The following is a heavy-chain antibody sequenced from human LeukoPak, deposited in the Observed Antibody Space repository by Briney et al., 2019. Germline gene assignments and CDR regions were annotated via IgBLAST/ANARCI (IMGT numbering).Heavy chain of an antibody. V-gene: IGHV3-23*01. CDR1: GFIFTNYA. J-gene: IGHJ3*02. CDR3: AHSVYDSSGYYFPVGAFDI. D-gene: IGHD3-22*01. Sequence: PGGSLRLSCAASGFIFTNYAMSWVRQAPGKGLEWVSAISGSGGSTYYADSVKGRFTISRDNSKNTLYLQMNSLRAEDTAVYYCAHSVYDSSGYYFPVGAFDIWGQGTMVTVSS. CDR2: ISGSGGST.